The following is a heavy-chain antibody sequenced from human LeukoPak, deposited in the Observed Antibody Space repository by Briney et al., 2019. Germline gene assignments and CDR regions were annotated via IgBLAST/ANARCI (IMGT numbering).Heavy chain of an antibody. CDR2: IYYSGST. D-gene: IGHD2-15*01. Sequence: SETLSLTCTVSGGSISSGHYYWGWIRQPPGKGLEWIGSIYYSGSTYYNPSLKSRVTMSVDTSKNQFSLKLRFVTAADTAVYYCARDPGSPRGYFDLWGRGTLVTVSS. CDR3: ARDPGSPRGYFDL. CDR1: GGSISSGHYY. V-gene: IGHV4-39*07. J-gene: IGHJ2*01.